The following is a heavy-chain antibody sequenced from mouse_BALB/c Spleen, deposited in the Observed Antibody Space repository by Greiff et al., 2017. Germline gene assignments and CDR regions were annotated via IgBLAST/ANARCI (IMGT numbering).Heavy chain of an antibody. CDR3: ARSHRDGGGDY. Sequence: EVMLVESGGGLVQPGGSRKLSCAASGFTFSSFGMHWVRQAPEKGLEWVAYISSGSSTIYYADTVKGRFTISRDNPKNTLFLQMTSLRSEDTAMYYCARSHRDGGGDYWGQGTSVTVSS. CDR2: ISSGSSTI. V-gene: IGHV5-17*02. D-gene: IGHD2-14*01. J-gene: IGHJ4*01. CDR1: GFTFSSFG.